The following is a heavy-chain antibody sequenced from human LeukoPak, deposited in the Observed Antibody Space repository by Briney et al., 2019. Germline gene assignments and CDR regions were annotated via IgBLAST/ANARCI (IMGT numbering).Heavy chain of an antibody. D-gene: IGHD2-2*01. Sequence: GGSLRLSCVASGFTFGKYWMSWVRQAPGKGLEWVANIKLDGSEKNYVDSVKGRFTISRDNTKNSLYLQMNSLRAEDTAAYYCARGKYQLLSYWFDPWGQGTLVTVSS. CDR3: ARGKYQLLSYWFDP. CDR2: IKLDGSEK. CDR1: GFTFGKYW. V-gene: IGHV3-7*01. J-gene: IGHJ5*02.